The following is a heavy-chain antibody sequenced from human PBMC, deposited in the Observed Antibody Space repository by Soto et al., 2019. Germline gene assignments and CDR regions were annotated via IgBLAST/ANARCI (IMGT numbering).Heavy chain of an antibody. D-gene: IGHD1-26*01. CDR3: ASEPSGSTSPVDY. V-gene: IGHV3-30-3*01. CDR1: GFTFSSYA. CDR2: ISYDGSNK. J-gene: IGHJ4*02. Sequence: QVQLVESGGGVVQPGRSLRLSCAASGFTFSSYAMHWVRQAPGKGLEWVAVISYDGSNKYYADSVKGRFTISRDNSKNTLYLQMNSRRAEDTAVYYCASEPSGSTSPVDYWGQGTLVTVSS.